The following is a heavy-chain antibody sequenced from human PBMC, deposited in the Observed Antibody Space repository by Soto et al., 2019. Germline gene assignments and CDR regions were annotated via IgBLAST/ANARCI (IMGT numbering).Heavy chain of an antibody. CDR3: AADRGYSYGYRYYYGMDV. D-gene: IGHD5-18*01. CDR2: IVVGSGNT. Sequence: GALVKVSCKASGFTFTSSAVQWVRQARGQRLEWIGWIVVGSGNTNYAQKFQERVTITRDMSTSTAYMELSSLRSEDTAVYYCAADRGYSYGYRYYYGMDVWGQGTTVTVSS. CDR1: GFTFTSSA. V-gene: IGHV1-58*01. J-gene: IGHJ6*02.